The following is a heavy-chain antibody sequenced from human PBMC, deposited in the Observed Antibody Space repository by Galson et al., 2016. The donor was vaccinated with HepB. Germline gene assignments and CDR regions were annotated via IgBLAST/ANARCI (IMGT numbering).Heavy chain of an antibody. CDR3: AGGGTGMVTIQNYCGMDV. D-gene: IGHD5-18*01. J-gene: IGHJ6*02. CDR2: ISSTSNTV. Sequence: SLRLSCAASGFTFNTYTMNWVRQAPGKGLEWVSYISSTSNTVYYADSVKGRFTISRDNAKKSLYLQMKSLRDEDTAVYYCAGGGTGMVTIQNYCGMDVWGQGTTVTVSS. CDR1: GFTFNTYT. V-gene: IGHV3-48*02.